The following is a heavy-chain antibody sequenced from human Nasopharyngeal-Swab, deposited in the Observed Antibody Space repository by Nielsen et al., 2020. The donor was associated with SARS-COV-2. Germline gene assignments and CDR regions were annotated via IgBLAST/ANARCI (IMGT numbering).Heavy chain of an antibody. CDR1: GFTFSSYS. J-gene: IGHJ6*02. V-gene: IGHV3-48*04. Sequence: GGSLRLSCAASGFTFSSYSMNWVRQATGKGLEWVSYISSSSSTIYYADSVKGRFTISRDNAKNSLYLQMNSLRAEDTAVYYCARGMWFRELSTTFYYYGMDVWGQGTTVTVSS. CDR3: ARGMWFRELSTTFYYYGMDV. CDR2: ISSSSSTI. D-gene: IGHD3-10*01.